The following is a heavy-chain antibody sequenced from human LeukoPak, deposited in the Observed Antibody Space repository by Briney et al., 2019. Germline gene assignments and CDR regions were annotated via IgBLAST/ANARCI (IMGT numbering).Heavy chain of an antibody. D-gene: IGHD6-19*01. J-gene: IGHJ4*02. CDR2: IIPIFGTA. CDR1: GGTFSSYA. CDR3: ARQGGSGWTSYYFDY. Sequence: PEASVKVSCKASGGTFSSYAISWVRQAPGQGLEWMGGIIPIFGTANYAQKFQGRVTITADESTSTAYMELSSLRSEDTAVYYCARQGGSGWTSYYFDYWGQGTLVTVSS. V-gene: IGHV1-69*13.